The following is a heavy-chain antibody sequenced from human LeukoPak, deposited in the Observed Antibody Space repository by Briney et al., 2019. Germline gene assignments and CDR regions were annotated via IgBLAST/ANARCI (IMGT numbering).Heavy chain of an antibody. Sequence: SETLSLTCTVSDTSINTYYWSWIRQPAGKGLEWIGHIYRTGTTNYNPSLKSRVTISVDTSKNQFSLKLSSVTAADTAVYYCARETSQKGAHYMDVWGKGTTVTISS. CDR3: ARETSQKGAHYMDV. V-gene: IGHV4-4*07. CDR1: DTSINTYY. D-gene: IGHD3-16*01. CDR2: IYRTGTT. J-gene: IGHJ6*03.